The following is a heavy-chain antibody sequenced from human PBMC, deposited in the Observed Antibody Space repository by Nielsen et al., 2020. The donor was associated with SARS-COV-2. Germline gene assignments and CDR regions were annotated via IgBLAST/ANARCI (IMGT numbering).Heavy chain of an antibody. J-gene: IGHJ4*02. Sequence: SGPTLVKPTQTLTLTCTFSGFSLSTSGMCVSWIRQPPGKALEWLARIDWDDDKYYSTSLKTRLTISKDTFKNQVVLTMTNMDPVDTATYYCARLSIAAAGTGSDYWGQGTLVTVSS. CDR2: IDWDDDK. CDR3: ARLSIAAAGTGSDY. D-gene: IGHD6-13*01. V-gene: IGHV2-70*11. CDR1: GFSLSTSGMC.